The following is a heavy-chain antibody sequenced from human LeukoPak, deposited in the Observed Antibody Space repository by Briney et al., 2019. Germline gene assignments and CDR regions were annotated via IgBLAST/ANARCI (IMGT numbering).Heavy chain of an antibody. CDR3: ARDAHGDYSSDY. D-gene: IGHD4-17*01. V-gene: IGHV3-11*01. J-gene: IGHJ4*02. CDR1: GFTFSDYY. CDR2: ISSSGSTI. Sequence: PGGSLRLSCAASGFTFSDYYMSWIRQAPGEGLEWVSYISSSGSTIYYADSAKGRFTISRDNAKNSLYLQMNSLRAEDTAVYYCARDAHGDYSSDYWGQGTLVTVSS.